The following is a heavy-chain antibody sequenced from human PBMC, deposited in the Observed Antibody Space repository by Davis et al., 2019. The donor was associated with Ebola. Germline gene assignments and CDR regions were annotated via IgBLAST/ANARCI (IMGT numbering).Heavy chain of an antibody. CDR3: ARDDYDILTGYHDY. CDR1: GFTFDDYA. D-gene: IGHD3-9*01. CDR2: ISWNSGSI. J-gene: IGHJ4*02. Sequence: GGSLRLSCAASGFTFDDYAMHWVRQAPGKGLEWVSGISWNSGSISYADSVKGRFTISRDNSKNSLYLQMNSLRAEDTAVYYCARDDYDILTGYHDYWGQGTLVTVSS. V-gene: IGHV3-9*01.